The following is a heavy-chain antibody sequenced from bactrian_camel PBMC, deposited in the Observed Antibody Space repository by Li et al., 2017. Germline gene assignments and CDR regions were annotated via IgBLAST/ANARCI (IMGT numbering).Heavy chain of an antibody. V-gene: IGHV3S55*01. D-gene: IGHD6*01. CDR2: LNIDGKT. J-gene: IGHJ4*01. CDR3: GAQPRYGDWCEDDNTY. Sequence: VQLVESGGGSVQAGGSLRLSCAISGRSNENYLGWFRQAQGKEREGVAALNIDGKTTYADSVKGRFTISQDSAKNTLLLQMNNLKPDDTAVYVCGAQPRYGDWCEDDNTYWGQGTQVTVS. CDR1: GRSNENY.